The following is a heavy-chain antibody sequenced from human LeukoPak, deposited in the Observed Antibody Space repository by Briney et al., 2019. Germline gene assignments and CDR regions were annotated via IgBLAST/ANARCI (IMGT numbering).Heavy chain of an antibody. Sequence: RWASVKVSCKASGFTFTSSAMQWVRQARGQRLEWIGWIVVGSGNTNYAQKFQERVTITRDVSTSTAYMELSSLRSEDTAVYYCARLREIPVFGVVTKSTSYFDYWGQGTLVTVSS. CDR1: GFTFTSSA. CDR2: IVVGSGNT. J-gene: IGHJ4*02. CDR3: ARLREIPVFGVVTKSTSYFDY. V-gene: IGHV1-58*02. D-gene: IGHD3-3*01.